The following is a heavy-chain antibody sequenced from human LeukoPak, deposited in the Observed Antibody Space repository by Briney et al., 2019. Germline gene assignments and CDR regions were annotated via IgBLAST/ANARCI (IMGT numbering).Heavy chain of an antibody. CDR2: VYTSGSI. V-gene: IGHV4-4*07. Sequence: SETLSLTCTVSGASISSYYWSWIRQPAERGLEWIGRVYTSGSIDYNPSLESRVTISVDGSKNQFFLKLSSVTAADTAIYYCAGRDYWGQGTLVTVSS. D-gene: IGHD2-15*01. CDR1: GASISSYY. J-gene: IGHJ4*02. CDR3: AGRDY.